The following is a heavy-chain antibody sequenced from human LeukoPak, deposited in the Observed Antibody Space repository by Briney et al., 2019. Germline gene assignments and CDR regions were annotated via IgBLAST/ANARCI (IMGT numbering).Heavy chain of an antibody. CDR1: GFSFSDFY. CDR2: ISSRGSTI. D-gene: IGHD6-13*01. V-gene: IGHV3-11*01. Sequence: GGSLRLTCAASGFSFSDFYMSWIRRAPGKGLEWVSDISSRGSTIDYADSVKGRFTISRDNAKNSVYLHMNSVRAEDTAVYYCARTYSSSWRDFDYWGQGARVTVSS. J-gene: IGHJ4*02. CDR3: ARTYSSSWRDFDY.